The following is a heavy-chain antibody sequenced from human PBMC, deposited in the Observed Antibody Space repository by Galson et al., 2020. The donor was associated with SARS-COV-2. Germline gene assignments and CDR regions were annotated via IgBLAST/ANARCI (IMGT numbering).Heavy chain of an antibody. CDR1: GDSVSSNSAA. V-gene: IGHV6-1*01. CDR3: ARARRQWLVLHYYYGMDV. J-gene: IGHJ6*02. CDR2: TYYRSKWYN. D-gene: IGHD6-19*01. Sequence: SEILSLTCAISGDSVSSNSAAWNWIRQSPSRGLEWLGRTYYRSKWYNDYAVSVKSRITINPDTSKNQFSLQLNSVTPEDTAVYYCARARRQWLVLHYYYGMDVWGQGTTVTVSS.